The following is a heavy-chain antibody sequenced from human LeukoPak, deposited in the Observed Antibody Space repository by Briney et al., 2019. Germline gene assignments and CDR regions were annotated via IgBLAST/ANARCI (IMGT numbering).Heavy chain of an antibody. V-gene: IGHV3-64D*06. CDR1: RFSLSSYN. CDR3: VRGLYGLGWDY. Sequence: PGGSLRLSCSASRFSLSSYNMHWVRQAPGKGLEFVSGVSSDWGTTDYADSARDRFTISRDNSKNTLCLQMSSLRAEDTAIYYCVRGLYGLGWDYWGPGTLVTVSS. CDR2: VSSDWGTT. D-gene: IGHD3-10*01. J-gene: IGHJ4*02.